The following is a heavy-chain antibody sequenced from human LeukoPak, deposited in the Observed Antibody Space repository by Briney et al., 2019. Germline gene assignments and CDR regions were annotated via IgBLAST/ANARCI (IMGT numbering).Heavy chain of an antibody. Sequence: SQTLSLTCTVSGGSISYGGYYWTWIRQHPGKGLEWIGYMHYSGDTHYNPSLKSRVTISVDTSKNHFSLKLSSVTAADTAMYYCARRVPDDSAPGNAFDIWGQGTMVTVSS. J-gene: IGHJ3*02. V-gene: IGHV4-31*03. CDR1: GGSISYGGYY. D-gene: IGHD3-22*01. CDR2: MHYSGDT. CDR3: ARRVPDDSAPGNAFDI.